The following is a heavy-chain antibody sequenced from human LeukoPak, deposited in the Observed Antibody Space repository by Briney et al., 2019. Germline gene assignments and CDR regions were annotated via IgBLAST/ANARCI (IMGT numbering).Heavy chain of an antibody. V-gene: IGHV1-18*01. CDR1: GYTFTSYG. CDR3: ARDRCSSTSCKVDY. Sequence: ASVKVSCKASGYTFTSYGISWVRQAPGQGLEWMGWISAYNGDTNYAQKLQGRVTMTTDTSTSTAYMELRSLRSDDTAVYYCARDRCSSTSCKVDYWGRGTLVTVSS. D-gene: IGHD2-2*01. CDR2: ISAYNGDT. J-gene: IGHJ4*02.